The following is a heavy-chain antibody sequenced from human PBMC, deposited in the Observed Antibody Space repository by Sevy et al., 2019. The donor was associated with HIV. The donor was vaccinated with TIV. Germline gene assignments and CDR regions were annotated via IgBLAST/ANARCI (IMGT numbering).Heavy chain of an antibody. D-gene: IGHD2-21*01. CDR2: IGGGDT. CDR3: AKDGVSRNKLWDWFDP. Sequence: GGSLRLSCATSGFTFNIYAMSWVRQAPGKGLEWVSTIGGGDTYYADSVKGRCTITRGDSKSAVYLQMNSLRADDTAVYYCAKDGVSRNKLWDWFDPWGQGTLVTVSS. CDR1: GFTFNIYA. V-gene: IGHV3-23*01. J-gene: IGHJ5*02.